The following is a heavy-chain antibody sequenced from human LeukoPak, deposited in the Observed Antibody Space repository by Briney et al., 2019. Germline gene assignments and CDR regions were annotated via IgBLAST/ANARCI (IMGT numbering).Heavy chain of an antibody. J-gene: IGHJ6*02. V-gene: IGHV3-9*01. Sequence: PGRSLRLSCAASGLNFHNYAFHWVRQVPGKGLEWVSGISWNSGSLVYADSVKGRFTISRDNAKNMLYLEMNSLRVEDTAVYFCTRDHGLDVWGQGTTVTVSS. CDR1: GLNFHNYA. CDR3: TRDHGLDV. CDR2: ISWNSGSL.